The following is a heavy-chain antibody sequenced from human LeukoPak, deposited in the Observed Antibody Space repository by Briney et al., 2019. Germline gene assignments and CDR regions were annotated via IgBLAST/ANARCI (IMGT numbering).Heavy chain of an antibody. Sequence: PGGSLRLSCAGSGFTFSDYSLIWVRQAPGKGLEWVGRIRSNSDGGTIDYAAPVKGRFTLSRDDSKTTLYLQMNSLQTEDTAVYYCATDFYDSTWGQGTLVTVSS. J-gene: IGHJ5*02. CDR1: GFTFSDYS. V-gene: IGHV3-15*01. D-gene: IGHD3-22*01. CDR3: ATDFYDST. CDR2: IRSNSDGGTI.